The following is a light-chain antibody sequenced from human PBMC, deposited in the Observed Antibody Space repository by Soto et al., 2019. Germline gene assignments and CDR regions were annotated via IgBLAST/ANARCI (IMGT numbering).Light chain of an antibody. J-gene: IGKJ1*01. V-gene: IGKV1-5*01. Sequence: DIQMTPSPSTLSASVGDRVTITCRASQSISSWLAWYQQKPGKAPKLLIYDASSLENGLPSRFSGSGSGTEFTLTISSLQPDDFATYYCQQYNSYSTFGQGTKVE. CDR2: DAS. CDR1: QSISSW. CDR3: QQYNSYST.